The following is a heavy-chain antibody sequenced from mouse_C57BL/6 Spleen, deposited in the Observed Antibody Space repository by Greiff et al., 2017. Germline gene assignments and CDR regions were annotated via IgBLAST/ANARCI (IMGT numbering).Heavy chain of an antibody. CDR1: GYTFTDYY. CDR3: ARPLYDYDYFDD. J-gene: IGHJ2*01. Sequence: EVQLQQSGPELAKPGASVKISCKASGYTFTDYYMNWVKQSHGKSLEWIGDINPNNGGTSYNQKFKGKATLTVDKSSSTAYMELRSLTSEDSAVYYCARPLYDYDYFDDWGQGTTLTVSS. V-gene: IGHV1-26*01. CDR2: INPNNGGT. D-gene: IGHD2-4*01.